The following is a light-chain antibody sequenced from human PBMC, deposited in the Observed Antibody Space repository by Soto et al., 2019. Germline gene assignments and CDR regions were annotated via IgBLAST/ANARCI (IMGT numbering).Light chain of an antibody. CDR2: SVS. J-gene: IGKJ1*01. CDR1: QSVSSN. CDR3: QQYNVWPQT. V-gene: IGKV3-15*01. Sequence: IVMTQSPGTLSVSPVERVTLSCRASQSVSSNLAWYQQRPGQAPRLLIYSVSSRDTDIPARFSGGGSGTEFTLTINSLQTEDFGVYYCQQYNVWPQTFGQGTKVDIK.